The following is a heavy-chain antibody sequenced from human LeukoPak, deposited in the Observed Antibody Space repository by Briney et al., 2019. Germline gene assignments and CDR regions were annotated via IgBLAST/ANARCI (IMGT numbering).Heavy chain of an antibody. CDR3: ARGSVVYCSSTSCYTWFDT. D-gene: IGHD2-2*02. CDR2: ISAYRGNT. V-gene: IGHV1-18*01. CDR1: GYTFTSYG. Sequence: ASVKVSCKASGYTFTSYGISWVRQAPGQGLEWMGWISAYRGNTNYAQKIQGRVTMTTDTSTSTAYMELRSLRSDDTAVYYCARGSVVYCSSTSCYTWFDTWGQGTLVTVSS. J-gene: IGHJ5*02.